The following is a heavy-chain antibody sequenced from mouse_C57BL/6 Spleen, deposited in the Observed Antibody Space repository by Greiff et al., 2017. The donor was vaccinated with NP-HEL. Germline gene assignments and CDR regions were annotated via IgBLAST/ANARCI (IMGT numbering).Heavy chain of an antibody. CDR3: ASGELTPYFDY. CDR1: GYTFTSYW. Sequence: VQLQQSGAELVKPGASVKLSCKASGYTFTSYWMQWVKQRPGQGLEWIGEIDPSDSYTNYNQKFKGKATLTVDTSSSTAYMQLSSLTSEDSAVYYCASGELTPYFDYWGQGTTLTVSS. V-gene: IGHV1-50*01. D-gene: IGHD1-1*01. J-gene: IGHJ2*01. CDR2: IDPSDSYT.